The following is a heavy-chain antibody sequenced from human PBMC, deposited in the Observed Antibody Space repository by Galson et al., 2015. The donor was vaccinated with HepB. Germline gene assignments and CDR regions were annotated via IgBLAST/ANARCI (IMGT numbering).Heavy chain of an antibody. CDR1: GFTFSSYW. D-gene: IGHD5-18*01. Sequence: SLRLSCAASGFTFSSYWMSWVRQAPGKGLEWVGNINQDGSVTHYVYPVKGRFTISRDNAKNSLFLQMNNLRAEDTALYYCARDPIRQGYTYGNFDYWGQGTLVTVSS. CDR3: ARDPIRQGYTYGNFDY. J-gene: IGHJ4*02. V-gene: IGHV3-7*03. CDR2: INQDGSVT.